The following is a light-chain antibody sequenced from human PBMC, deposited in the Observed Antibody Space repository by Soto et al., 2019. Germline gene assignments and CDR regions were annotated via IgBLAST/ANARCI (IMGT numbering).Light chain of an antibody. Sequence: QSALTQPASVSGSPGQSITISCTGTSSDVGGYNYLSWYQQHPGKAPRVMIYEVSNRPSGVSNRFSGSKSGNTASLTISGLQAGDEAGEFRSSYTTRVTPVLGGGTQLTVL. CDR3: SSYTTRVTPV. CDR2: EVS. V-gene: IGLV2-14*01. J-gene: IGLJ3*02. CDR1: SSDVGGYNY.